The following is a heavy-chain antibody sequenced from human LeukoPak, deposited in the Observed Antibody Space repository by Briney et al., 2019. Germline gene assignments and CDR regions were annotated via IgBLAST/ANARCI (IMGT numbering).Heavy chain of an antibody. CDR2: SIPIFGTA. V-gene: IGHV1-69*06. D-gene: IGHD6-19*01. CDR1: GGTFSSYA. J-gene: IGHJ5*01. Sequence: SVKVSCKASGGTFSSYAISWVRQAPGQGLEWMGGSIPIFGTANYAQKFQGRVTITADKSTSTAYMELSSLRSEDTAVYYCARDPVGSGWFDYWGQGTLVTVSS. CDR3: ARDPVGSGWFDY.